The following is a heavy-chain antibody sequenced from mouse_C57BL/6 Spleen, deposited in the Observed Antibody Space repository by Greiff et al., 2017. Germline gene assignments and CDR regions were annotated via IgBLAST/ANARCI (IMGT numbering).Heavy chain of an antibody. CDR2: IDPEDGAT. V-gene: IGHV14-2*01. D-gene: IGHD2-12*01. Sequence: VQLQQSGAELVKPGASVKLSCTASGFSIKDYYMHWVKQRTEQGLEWIGRIDPEDGATKYAPKFQGKATITAATSSTTAYMQLSRLTSEDTAVYYCASANDAWLAYWGQGTLVTVSA. CDR3: ASANDAWLAY. J-gene: IGHJ3*01. CDR1: GFSIKDYY.